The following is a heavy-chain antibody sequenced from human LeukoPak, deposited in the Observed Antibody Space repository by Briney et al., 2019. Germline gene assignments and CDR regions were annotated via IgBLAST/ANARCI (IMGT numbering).Heavy chain of an antibody. CDR1: GFTFSSYW. D-gene: IGHD3-22*01. V-gene: IGHV3-7*01. Sequence: GGSLRLSCAASGFTFSSYWMSWVRQAPGKGLEWVANIKQDGSEKYYVDSVKGRFTISRDNAKNSLYLQRNSLRAEDTAVYYCARISPVNYYYDSSGYDRWGQGTLVTVSS. CDR2: IKQDGSEK. J-gene: IGHJ5*02. CDR3: ARISPVNYYYDSSGYDR.